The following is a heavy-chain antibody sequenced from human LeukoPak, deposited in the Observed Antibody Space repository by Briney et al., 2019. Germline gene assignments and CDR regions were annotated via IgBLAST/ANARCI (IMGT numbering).Heavy chain of an antibody. J-gene: IGHJ4*02. CDR1: GFTFSSYW. Sequence: PGGSLRLSCAASGFTFSSYWMSWVRQAPGKGLEWVANIKQDGSEKYYVDSVKGRFTISRDNAKNSLYLQMNSLRAEDTAVYYCARGLDGDYAGDYFDYWGQGTLVTVSS. CDR2: IKQDGSEK. CDR3: ARGLDGDYAGDYFDY. D-gene: IGHD4-17*01. V-gene: IGHV3-7*01.